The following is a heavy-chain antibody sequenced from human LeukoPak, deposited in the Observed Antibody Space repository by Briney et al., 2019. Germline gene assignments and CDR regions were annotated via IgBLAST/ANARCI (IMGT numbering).Heavy chain of an antibody. CDR3: AKGNFWSGRGWFDP. Sequence: PGGSLRLSCAASGFTFSSYAMHWVRQAPGKGLEWVAVISYDGSNKYYADSVKGRFTISRDNSKNTLYLQMNSLRAEDTAVYYCAKGNFWSGRGWFDPWGQGTLVTVSS. CDR1: GFTFSSYA. V-gene: IGHV3-30-3*01. J-gene: IGHJ5*02. D-gene: IGHD3-3*01. CDR2: ISYDGSNK.